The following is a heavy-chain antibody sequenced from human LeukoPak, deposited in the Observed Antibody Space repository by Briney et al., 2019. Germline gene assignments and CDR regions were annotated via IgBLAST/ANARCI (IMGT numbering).Heavy chain of an antibody. CDR1: GFTFSSYS. D-gene: IGHD5-12*01. CDR3: ARDRIVATIPRLGYFDY. CDR2: ISSSSSYI. J-gene: IGHJ4*02. Sequence: NPGRSLRLSCAASGFTFSSYSMNWVRQAPGKGLEWDLSISSSSSYIYYADSVKGRFTISRDNAKNSLYLQMNSLRAEDTAVYYCARDRIVATIPRLGYFDYWGQGTLVTVSS. V-gene: IGHV3-21*01.